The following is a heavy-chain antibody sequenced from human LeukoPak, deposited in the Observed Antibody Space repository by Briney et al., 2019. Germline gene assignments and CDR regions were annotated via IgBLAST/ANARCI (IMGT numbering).Heavy chain of an antibody. J-gene: IGHJ4*02. Sequence: GGSLRLSCAASGFTFSSYGIHWVRQAPGKGLEWVTFIGYDGRNKYYADSVKGRFTISRDNSKNTLYLQMNSLRPEDTAVYYCARSWELPRGDFDYWGQGTLVTVSS. V-gene: IGHV3-30*02. CDR3: ARSWELPRGDFDY. D-gene: IGHD1-7*01. CDR1: GFTFSSYG. CDR2: IGYDGRNK.